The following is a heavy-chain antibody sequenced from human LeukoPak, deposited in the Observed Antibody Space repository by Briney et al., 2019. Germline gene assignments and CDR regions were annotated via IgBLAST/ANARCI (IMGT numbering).Heavy chain of an antibody. CDR2: ITASSTTI. Sequence: PGGSLRLSCAASGFSFSNYEMSWVRQAPGKGLEWISYITASSTTIYYADSVKGRFTISRGNAKNSLYLQMNGLRGEDTAVYYCAKGPGARGHFNWFDPWGQGTLVTVSS. J-gene: IGHJ5*02. D-gene: IGHD5-12*01. CDR1: GFSFSNYE. V-gene: IGHV3-48*03. CDR3: AKGPGARGHFNWFDP.